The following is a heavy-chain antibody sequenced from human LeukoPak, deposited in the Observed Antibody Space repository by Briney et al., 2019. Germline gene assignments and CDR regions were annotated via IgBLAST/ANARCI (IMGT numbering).Heavy chain of an antibody. J-gene: IGHJ4*02. V-gene: IGHV3-23*01. D-gene: IGHD3-10*01. CDR1: GFTFSSYA. CDR3: ANSRSLWFGGDY. CDR2: ISGRGDST. Sequence: GGSLRLSCAASGFTFSSYAMSWVRQAPGKGLEWVSTISGRGDSTYYADSVKGRFTISRDNSKNTLYLQMNSLRADDTAVYYCANSRSLWFGGDYWGQGTLVTVSS.